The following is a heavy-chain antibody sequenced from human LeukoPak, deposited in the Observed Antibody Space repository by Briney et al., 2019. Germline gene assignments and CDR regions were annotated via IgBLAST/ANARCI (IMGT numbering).Heavy chain of an antibody. Sequence: ASVKVSCKASGYTFTSYAMHWVRQAPGQRLEWMGWINVGNGNTKYSQKFQGRVTITRDTSASTAYMELSSLRSEDTAVYYCARGGGARRITMIVVASAEYFQHWGQGTLVTVSS. D-gene: IGHD3-22*01. CDR1: GYTFTSYA. CDR3: ARGGGARRITMIVVASAEYFQH. V-gene: IGHV1-3*01. CDR2: INVGNGNT. J-gene: IGHJ1*01.